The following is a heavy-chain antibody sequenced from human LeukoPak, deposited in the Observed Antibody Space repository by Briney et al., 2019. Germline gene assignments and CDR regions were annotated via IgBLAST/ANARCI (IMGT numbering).Heavy chain of an antibody. J-gene: IGHJ4*02. D-gene: IGHD1-26*01. CDR1: GFTVSSNY. CDR3: ARDRIVGPMDY. V-gene: IGHV3-7*01. Sequence: GGSLRLSCAASGFTVSSNYMSWVRQAPGRGLEWVANIKQDGSEKYYVDSVKGRFTISRDNAKNSLYLQMNSLRAEDTAVYYCARDRIVGPMDYWGQGTLVTVSS. CDR2: IKQDGSEK.